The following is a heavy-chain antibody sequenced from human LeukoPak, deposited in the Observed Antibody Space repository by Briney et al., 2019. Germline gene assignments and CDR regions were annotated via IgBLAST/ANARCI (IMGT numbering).Heavy chain of an antibody. V-gene: IGHV3-23*01. Sequence: GGSLRLSCAASGLTFSVSGMHWARQAPGKGLEWVSAITTSGDSTYYADSVKGRFTISRDNSKNTLYLQMNSLRAEDTAIYFCAKRNCSGTNCYPLDSWGRGTLVTVSS. CDR1: GLTFSVSG. CDR2: ITTSGDST. D-gene: IGHD2-15*01. CDR3: AKRNCSGTNCYPLDS. J-gene: IGHJ4*02.